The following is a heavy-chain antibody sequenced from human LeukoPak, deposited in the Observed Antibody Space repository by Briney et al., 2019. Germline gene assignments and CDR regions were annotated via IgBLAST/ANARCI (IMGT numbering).Heavy chain of an antibody. CDR2: ISGGGGNT. V-gene: IGHV3-23*01. J-gene: IGHJ4*02. CDR1: GFTFSSYA. D-gene: IGHD2-15*01. Sequence: GGSLRLSCAASGFTFSSYAMTWVRQAPGKGLEWVSAISGGGGNTYYTDSVKGRFAISGDNSKNTVYLQMNSLRVDDTAVYYCARATGGCDFWGQGTLVTVSS. CDR3: ARATGGCDF.